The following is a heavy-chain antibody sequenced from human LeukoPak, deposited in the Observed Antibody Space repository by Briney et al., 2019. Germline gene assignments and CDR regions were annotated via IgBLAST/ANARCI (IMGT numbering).Heavy chain of an antibody. V-gene: IGHV4-59*01. CDR2: IYYSGST. CDR1: GGSISSYY. Sequence: PSETLSLTCTVSGGSISSYYWSWIRQPPGKGLEWIGYIYYSGSTNYNPSLKSRVTISVDTSKNQFSLKLSSVTAADTAVYYCARETRYSSSWYRGIDYWGQGTLVTVSS. CDR3: ARETRYSSSWYRGIDY. D-gene: IGHD6-13*01. J-gene: IGHJ4*02.